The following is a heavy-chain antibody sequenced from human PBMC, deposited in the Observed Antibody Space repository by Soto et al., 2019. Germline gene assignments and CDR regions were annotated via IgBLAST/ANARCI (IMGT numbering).Heavy chain of an antibody. CDR1: GGSFSGYY. J-gene: IGHJ4*02. CDR3: ARSSGGYCTNGVCYTTRILYYFDD. Sequence: SETLSLTCAVYGGSFSGYYWSWIRQPPGKGLEWIGEINHSGSTNYNPSLKSRVTISVDTSKNQFSLKLSSVTAADTAVYYCARSSGGYCTNGVCYTTRILYYFDDWGQGSLVTVSS. CDR2: INHSGST. V-gene: IGHV4-34*01. D-gene: IGHD2-8*01.